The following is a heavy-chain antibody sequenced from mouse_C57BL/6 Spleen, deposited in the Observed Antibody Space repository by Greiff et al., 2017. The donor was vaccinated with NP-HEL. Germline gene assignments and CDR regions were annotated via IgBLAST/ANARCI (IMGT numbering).Heavy chain of an antibody. CDR3: ARRGVTTVVGAMDY. CDR2: IYPGDGGT. J-gene: IGHJ4*01. D-gene: IGHD1-1*01. CDR1: GYAFSSSW. V-gene: IGHV1-82*01. Sequence: VHLVESGPELVKPGASVKISCKASGYAFSSSWMNWVKQRPGKGLEWIGRIYPGDGGTNYNGKFKGKATLTEDKSSSPAYMQLSSLPSEDSAVYVCARRGVTTVVGAMDYWGQGTSVTVSS.